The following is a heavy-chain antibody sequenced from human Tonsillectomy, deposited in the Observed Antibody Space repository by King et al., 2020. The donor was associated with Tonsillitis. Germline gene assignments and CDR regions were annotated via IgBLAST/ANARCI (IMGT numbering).Heavy chain of an antibody. CDR3: AREYCNGTTCYFYDY. Sequence: VQLQESGPGLVKPSETLSLSCTVSGDSISSHYWTWIRQPPGKGLEWIGYIYYAGNTNYNPSLKSRVTISVDTSRNQFSLILRSVTAADTAVYYCAREYCNGTTCYFYDYWGQGTLVTVSS. CDR2: IYYAGNT. D-gene: IGHD2-2*01. CDR1: GDSISSHY. V-gene: IGHV4-59*11. J-gene: IGHJ4*02.